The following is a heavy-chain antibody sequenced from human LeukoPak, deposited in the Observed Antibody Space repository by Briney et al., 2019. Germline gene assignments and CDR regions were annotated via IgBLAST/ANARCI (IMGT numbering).Heavy chain of an antibody. CDR1: GFTVSSNY. J-gene: IGHJ4*02. Sequence: GGSLRLSCAVSGFTVSSNYLSWVRQAPGKGLEWVSAISGSGGSTYYADSVKGRFTISRDNSKNTLYLQMNSLRAEDTAVYYCAKVSDTGTYSFDYWGQGTLVTVSS. V-gene: IGHV3-23*01. CDR2: ISGSGGST. D-gene: IGHD1-26*01. CDR3: AKVSDTGTYSFDY.